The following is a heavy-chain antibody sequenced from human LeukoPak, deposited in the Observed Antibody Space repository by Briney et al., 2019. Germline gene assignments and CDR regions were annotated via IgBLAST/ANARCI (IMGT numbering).Heavy chain of an antibody. CDR1: GFTFSTYT. CDR3: VLGVVGSGSFLLGS. Sequence: PGGSLRLSCAASGFTFSTYTMNWVRQAPGKGLEWLSYISDSSYTIYYADSVKGRFTISRDNAKNSLYLQMNSLRAEDTAVYYCVLGVVGSGSFLLGSWGQGTLVTVSS. CDR2: ISDSSYTI. D-gene: IGHD3-10*01. V-gene: IGHV3-48*04. J-gene: IGHJ4*02.